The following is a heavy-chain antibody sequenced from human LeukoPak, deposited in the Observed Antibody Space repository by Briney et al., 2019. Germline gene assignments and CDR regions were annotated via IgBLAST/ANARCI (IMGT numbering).Heavy chain of an antibody. V-gene: IGHV3-48*02. CDR1: GFTFRNYA. CDR2: ISSTGNTK. Sequence: GGSLRLSCAASGFTFRNYAMSWVRQAPGKGLEWVSYISSTGNTKHYVDSVKGRFTISRDNAKNSVYLQMNSLRDEDTAVYYCARDLTSVPTRWGRGTLVTVSS. J-gene: IGHJ4*02. D-gene: IGHD4-17*01. CDR3: ARDLTSVPTR.